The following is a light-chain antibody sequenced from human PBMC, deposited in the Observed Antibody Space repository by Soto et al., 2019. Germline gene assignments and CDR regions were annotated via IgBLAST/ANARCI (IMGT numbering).Light chain of an antibody. J-gene: IGLJ1*01. CDR2: DVS. Sequence: QSVLTQPASVSGSPGQSITISCTGTSSDVGGYDYVSWYQQHPGKAPKLMIYDVSNRPSGVSNRFSGPKSGNTASLTISGLQDEDEADYYCSSYTSSITLGVFGTGTKVTVL. V-gene: IGLV2-14*01. CDR3: SSYTSSITLGV. CDR1: SSDVGGYDY.